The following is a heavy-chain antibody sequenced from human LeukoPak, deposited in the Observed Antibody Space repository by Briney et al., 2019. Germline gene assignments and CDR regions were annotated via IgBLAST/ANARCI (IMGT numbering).Heavy chain of an antibody. CDR2: IDHIGYTV. Sequence: PGGSLRLSCAASGFTFWSNVMTWVRQTPGKGLEWISAIDHIGYTVYYADSVKGRFTISRDNSNNTLYLLMNSLRAGNTAVYYCAKLVGATVTSDYWGQGTLVTVS. J-gene: IGHJ4*02. CDR1: GFTFWSNV. V-gene: IGHV3-23*01. CDR3: AKLVGATVTSDY. D-gene: IGHD4-17*01.